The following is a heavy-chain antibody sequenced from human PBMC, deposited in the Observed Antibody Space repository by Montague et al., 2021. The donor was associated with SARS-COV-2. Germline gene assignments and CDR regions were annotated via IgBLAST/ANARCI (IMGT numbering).Heavy chain of an antibody. D-gene: IGHD3-10*01. J-gene: IGHJ4*02. V-gene: IGHV4-59*04. CDR3: ARGMIRGVTTPFDY. CDR2: IYYSGTT. Sequence: SETLSLTCTVSGGSISSYFWSWIRQPPGKELEWIGNIYYSGTTYYNPSLQSRGTISVDTSKNHLSLRLGSVTAADTAVYFCARGMIRGVTTPFDYWGQGSQVTVSS. CDR1: GGSISSYF.